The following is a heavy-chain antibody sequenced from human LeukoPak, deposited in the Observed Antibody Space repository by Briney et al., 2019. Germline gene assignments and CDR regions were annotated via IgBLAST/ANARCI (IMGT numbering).Heavy chain of an antibody. D-gene: IGHD3-9*01. CDR2: FDPEDGET. CDR1: GYTLTELS. Sequence: ASVKVSCKVSGYTLTELSMHWVRQAPGKGLEWMGGFDPEDGETIYAQKFQGRVTMTEDTSTDTAYMELSSLRSEDTAVYYCATLTNILTGYPTGRDYWGQGTLVTVFS. J-gene: IGHJ4*02. CDR3: ATLTNILTGYPTGRDY. V-gene: IGHV1-24*01.